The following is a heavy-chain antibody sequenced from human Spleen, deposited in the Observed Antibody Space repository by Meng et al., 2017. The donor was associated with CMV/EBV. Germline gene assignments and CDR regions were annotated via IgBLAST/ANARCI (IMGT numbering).Heavy chain of an antibody. J-gene: IGHJ3*02. V-gene: IGHV4-38-2*02. CDR3: ARTIAAAGVDAFDT. D-gene: IGHD6-13*01. Sequence: SETLSLTCTVSGYSISSGYYWGWIRQPPGKGLEWIGSIYHSGSTYYNPSLKSRVTISVDTSKNQFSLKLSSVTAADTAVYYCARTIAAAGVDAFDTWGQGTMVTVSS. CDR2: IYHSGST. CDR1: GYSISSGYY.